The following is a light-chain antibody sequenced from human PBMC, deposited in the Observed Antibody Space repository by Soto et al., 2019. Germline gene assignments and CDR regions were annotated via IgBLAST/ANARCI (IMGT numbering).Light chain of an antibody. CDR3: TSYTPSHTLQL. J-gene: IGLJ1*01. CDR1: SRDIGDNDY. V-gene: IGLV2-14*01. Sequence: QSVLTQPAAVSGSPGQSSTISCTGTSRDIGDNDYVSWYEQHPDKAPKLRIYGVSNGTSGDANRFSGYKYGNTASLTISGLQSEDEADYYCTSYTPSHTLQLFGTGTKAT. CDR2: GVS.